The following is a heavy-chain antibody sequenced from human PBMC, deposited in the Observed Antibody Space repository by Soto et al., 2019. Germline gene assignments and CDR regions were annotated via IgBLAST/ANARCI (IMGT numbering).Heavy chain of an antibody. Sequence: EVQLVESGGGLVKPGGSLRLSCAASGFTFSSYSMNWVRQAPGKGLEWVSSISSSSSYIYYADSVKGRFTISRDNAKNSLYLQMNSLRAEDTAVYYCARDSLVVVAATPNNYDYWGQGTLVTVSS. CDR1: GFTFSSYS. D-gene: IGHD2-15*01. CDR2: ISSSSSYI. J-gene: IGHJ4*02. CDR3: ARDSLVVVAATPNNYDY. V-gene: IGHV3-21*01.